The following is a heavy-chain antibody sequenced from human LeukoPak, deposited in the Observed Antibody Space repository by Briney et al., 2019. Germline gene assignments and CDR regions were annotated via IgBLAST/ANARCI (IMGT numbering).Heavy chain of an antibody. D-gene: IGHD3-3*01. V-gene: IGHV1-18*01. Sequence: AASVKVSCKASGGTFSSYGISWVRQAPGQGLEWMGWISAYNGNTNYAQKLQGRVTMTTDTSTSTAYMELRSLRSDDTAVYYCARDLDTIFGVVIRFDYWGQGTLVTVSS. CDR3: ARDLDTIFGVVIRFDY. CDR1: GGTFSSYG. CDR2: ISAYNGNT. J-gene: IGHJ4*02.